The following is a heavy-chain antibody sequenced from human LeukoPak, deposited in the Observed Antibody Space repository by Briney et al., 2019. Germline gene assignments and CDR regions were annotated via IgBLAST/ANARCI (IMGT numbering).Heavy chain of an antibody. D-gene: IGHD7-27*01. V-gene: IGHV3-53*01. CDR2: IYSGGST. CDR1: GVTVSINY. Sequence: GGSLRLSCAASGVTVSINYMSWGPHAPGRGVWWVSVIYSGGSTYYTDSVKGRVTISRDNAKTKLSLQMNSRRAEDTAVYYCARDWGRVPDAFDIWGQGTMVTVSS. CDR3: ARDWGRVPDAFDI. J-gene: IGHJ3*02.